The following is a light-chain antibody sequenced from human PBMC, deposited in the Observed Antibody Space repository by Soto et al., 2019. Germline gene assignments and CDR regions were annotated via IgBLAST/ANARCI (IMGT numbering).Light chain of an antibody. CDR3: QQYNDWPRT. CDR2: RAS. V-gene: IGKV3-15*01. J-gene: IGKJ1*01. CDR1: QSVNSN. Sequence: EILMTQSPSTLAVSPGERVTLSCRASQSVNSNLAWYQQKPGQAPRLLIYRASTRATGFPARFSGSGSGTDFTLTISGLQSEDFEVYYCQQYNDWPRTFGQGTKVDIK.